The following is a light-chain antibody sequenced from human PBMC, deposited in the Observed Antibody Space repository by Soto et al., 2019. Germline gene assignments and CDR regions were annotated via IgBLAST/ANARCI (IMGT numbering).Light chain of an antibody. CDR2: EVS. CDR1: RSLLHTDAKTY. J-gene: IGKJ4*02. V-gene: IGKV2D-29*01. Sequence: VVMTQTPLSLSVTPGQPASISCKSSRSLLHTDAKTYLYWYLQKSGQPPRLLIYEVSERYSGVPERFSGSGSGTDFTLKISRVEAEDVGVYYCLQSVVLPLTFGGGIKVEI. CDR3: LQSVVLPLT.